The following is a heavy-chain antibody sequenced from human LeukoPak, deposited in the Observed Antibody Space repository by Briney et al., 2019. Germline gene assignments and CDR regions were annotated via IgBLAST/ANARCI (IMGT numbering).Heavy chain of an antibody. CDR2: ISSSSSYV. CDR3: ARDWDDVVVTAIPETGYMDV. J-gene: IGHJ6*03. D-gene: IGHD2-21*02. CDR1: GFTFSSYS. Sequence: GGSLRLSCAASGFTFSSYSMNWVRQAPGKGLGWISSISSSSSYVYYADSVKSRFTISRDNAKNSLYLQMNSLRSEDTAVYYCARDWDDVVVTAIPETGYMDVWGKGTTVTVSS. V-gene: IGHV3-21*01.